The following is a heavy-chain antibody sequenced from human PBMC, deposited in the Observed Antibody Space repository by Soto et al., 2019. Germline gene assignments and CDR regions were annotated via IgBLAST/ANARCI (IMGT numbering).Heavy chain of an antibody. V-gene: IGHV3-30-3*01. J-gene: IGHJ1*01. Sequence: QVQLVESGGGVVQPGRSLRLSCAASGFTFSSYAMHWVRQAPGKGLEWVAVISYDGSNKYYADSVKGRFTISRDNSKNTRYLQMNSLRAEDTAVYYCARVRGRAYFQHWGQGTLVTVSS. CDR3: ARVRGRAYFQH. CDR1: GFTFSSYA. D-gene: IGHD3-16*01. CDR2: ISYDGSNK.